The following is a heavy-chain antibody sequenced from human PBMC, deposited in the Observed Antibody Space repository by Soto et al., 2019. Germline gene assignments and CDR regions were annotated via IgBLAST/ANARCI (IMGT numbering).Heavy chain of an antibody. CDR2: INPSGGST. J-gene: IGHJ4*02. V-gene: IGHV1-46*01. CDR1: GYTFTSYY. CDR3: ARDRWWLVH. D-gene: IGHD6-19*01. Sequence: APVKLSCKASGYTFTSYYMHWVRQAPGQGLEWMGIINPSGGSTSYAQKFQGRFTISRDNAKNSLYLQMNSLRAEDTAVYYCARDRWWLVHWGQGTLVTVSS.